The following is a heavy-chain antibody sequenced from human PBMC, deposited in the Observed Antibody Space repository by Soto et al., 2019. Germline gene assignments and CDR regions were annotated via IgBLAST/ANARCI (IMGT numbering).Heavy chain of an antibody. J-gene: IGHJ4*02. CDR2: ISAHHGNT. D-gene: IGHD4-17*01. V-gene: IGHV1-18*01. CDR3: ARGTYGDY. Sequence: QVHLVQSGAEVKKPGASVKVSCKGSGYAFTTYGITWVRQAPGQGLEWMGWISAHHGNTTYAQKLQGRVTVTTDTSTSTAYMELRSLRSDDTAVYYCARGTYGDYWGQGALVTVSS. CDR1: GYAFTTYG.